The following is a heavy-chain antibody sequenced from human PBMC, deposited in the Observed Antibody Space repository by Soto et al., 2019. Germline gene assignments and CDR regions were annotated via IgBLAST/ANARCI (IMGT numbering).Heavy chain of an antibody. CDR3: AHRPRGYAYYFDY. CDR2: IYWDEDK. J-gene: IGHJ4*02. D-gene: IGHD5-12*01. CDR1: GFSLSTRGVA. V-gene: IGHV2-5*02. Sequence: QITLKESGPTLVKPTQTLTLTCTFSGFSLSTRGVAVGWFRQPPGKALEWLALIYWDEDKWYSPSLKSRLTXXXXXXXXXXXXXXXXXXXVXXAXXYXAHRPRGYAYYFDYWGQGTLVTVSS.